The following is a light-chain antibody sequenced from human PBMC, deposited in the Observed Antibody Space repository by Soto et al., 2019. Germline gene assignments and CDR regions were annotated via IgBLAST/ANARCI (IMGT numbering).Light chain of an antibody. CDR1: QSISSW. J-gene: IGKJ1*01. Sequence: DIQITQSPSTLSASVGDRVTITFRASQSISSWLAWYQQKPGKAPKLLIYDASSLESGVPSRFSGSGSGAEFTLTISSLQPDDFATYYCQQYNSYWTFGQGTKVDI. CDR3: QQYNSYWT. CDR2: DAS. V-gene: IGKV1-5*01.